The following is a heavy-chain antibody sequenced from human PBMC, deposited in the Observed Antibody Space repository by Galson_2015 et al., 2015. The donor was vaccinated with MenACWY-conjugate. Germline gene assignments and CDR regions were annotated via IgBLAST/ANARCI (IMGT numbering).Heavy chain of an antibody. CDR3: TRAMDYFDN. CDR1: GYTFTTYA. D-gene: IGHD3-16*01. CDR2: INTGKGNT. Sequence: QSGAEVKKPGASVTVSCKASGYTFTTYAMHWVRQAPGQRLEWMGWINTGKGNTRYSQKFQGRVTITRDTSASTAYMELSSLRSEDTAVYFCTRAMDYFDNWGQGTMVTVSS. V-gene: IGHV1-3*04. J-gene: IGHJ3*02.